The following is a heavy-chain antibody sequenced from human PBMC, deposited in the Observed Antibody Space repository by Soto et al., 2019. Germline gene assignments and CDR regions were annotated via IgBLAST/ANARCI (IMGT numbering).Heavy chain of an antibody. V-gene: IGHV3-15*07. CDR3: TTDPDIVVVPAAIGLGEGTDV. D-gene: IGHD2-2*01. J-gene: IGHJ6*02. CDR2: IKSKTDGGTT. Sequence: EVQLVESGGGLVKPGGSLRLSCAASGFTFSNAWMNWVRQAPGKGLEWVGRIKSKTDGGTTDYAAPVKGRFTISRDDSKNTLYLQMNSLKTEDTAVYYCTTDPDIVVVPAAIGLGEGTDVWGQGTTVTVSS. CDR1: GFTFSNAW.